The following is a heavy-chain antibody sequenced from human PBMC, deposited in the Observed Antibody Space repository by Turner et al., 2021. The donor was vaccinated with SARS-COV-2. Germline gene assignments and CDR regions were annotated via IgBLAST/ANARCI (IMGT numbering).Heavy chain of an antibody. D-gene: IGHD6-25*01. Sequence: EVQLVETGGGLIQPGGSLKLSCAASGGTVSSNYMTWFRPALGKWLEWVSAFSAGGGSTYYADSVKGLFTISRDNSKNTLNLQMNSLRAEDTAVYYCAKVPPSGDYFDYWGQGTLVTVAS. CDR2: SAGGGST. V-gene: IGHV3-53*02. J-gene: IGHJ4*02. CDR3: AKVPPSGDYFDY. CDR1: GGTVSSNY.